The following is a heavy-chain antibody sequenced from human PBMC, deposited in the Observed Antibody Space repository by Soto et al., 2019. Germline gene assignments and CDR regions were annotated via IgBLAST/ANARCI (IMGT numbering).Heavy chain of an antibody. CDR2: IWHDGFNK. CDR1: GFTFSNYG. J-gene: IGHJ4*02. V-gene: IGHV3-33*01. D-gene: IGHD6-19*01. Sequence: HPGGSLRLSCAASGFTFSNYGMHWVRQAPGKGLEWVAVIWHDGFNKFYGDSVKGRFAISRDNSQNALYLQMSSLRADDTALYYCARDDGKAVTSTGYFAYWGQGTPVTVSS. CDR3: ARDDGKAVTSTGYFAY.